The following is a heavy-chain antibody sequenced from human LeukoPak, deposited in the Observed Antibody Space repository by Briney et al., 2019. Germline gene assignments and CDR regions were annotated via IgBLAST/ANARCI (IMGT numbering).Heavy chain of an antibody. CDR3: ARAGGSDAFDI. V-gene: IGHV3-30*19. D-gene: IGHD3-16*01. CDR2: ISYGGSNK. Sequence: PGGSLRLSCAASGFTFNTHAMHWVRQAPGKGLEWVAVISYGGSNKYYADSVKGRFTISRDNSKNTLYLQMNSLRAEDTAVYYCARAGGSDAFDIWGQGTMVTVSS. J-gene: IGHJ3*02. CDR1: GFTFNTHA.